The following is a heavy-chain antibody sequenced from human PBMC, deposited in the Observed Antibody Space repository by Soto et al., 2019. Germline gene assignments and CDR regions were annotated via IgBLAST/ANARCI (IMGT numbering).Heavy chain of an antibody. J-gene: IGHJ3*02. CDR1: GGTFSSYT. D-gene: IGHD2-21*02. CDR2: IIPILGIA. V-gene: IGHV1-69*08. Sequence: QVQLVQSGAEVKKPGSSVKVSCKASGGTFSSYTISWVRQAPGQGLEWMGRIIPILGIANYAQKFQGRVTITPEKXXSXAXXELSSLRSEDTAVYYGARDPPAYCCGDCYLDAFDIWGQGTMVTVSS. CDR3: ARDPPAYCCGDCYLDAFDI.